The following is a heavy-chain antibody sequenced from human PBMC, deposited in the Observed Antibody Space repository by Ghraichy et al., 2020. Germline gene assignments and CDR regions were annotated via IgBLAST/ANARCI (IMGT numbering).Heavy chain of an antibody. V-gene: IGHV3-7*04. D-gene: IGHD2-15*01. J-gene: IGHJ6*02. Sequence: SCAASGFTFSTYCMTWVRQAPGKGLEWVANINPNVSEKYYVDSVKGRFTMTRDNAKNSQYLQMNSLRGEDTAVYYCARVVGVAAEDYYYYKMDVWVQGTTVTVSS. CDR2: INPNVSEK. CDR1: GFTFSTYC. CDR3: ARVVGVAAEDYYYYKMDV.